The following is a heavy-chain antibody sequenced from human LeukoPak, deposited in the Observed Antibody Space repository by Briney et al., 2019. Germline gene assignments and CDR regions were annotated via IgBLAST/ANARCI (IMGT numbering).Heavy chain of an antibody. Sequence: ASVKVSCKASGYTFTSYGISWVRQAPGQGLEWMGWISAYNGNTNYAQKLQGRVTMTTDTSTSTAYMELRSLRSDDTAVYYCARICGSSCREYYYYYYGMDVWGQGTTVTVTS. CDR1: GYTFTSYG. CDR2: ISAYNGNT. V-gene: IGHV1-18*01. CDR3: ARICGSSCREYYYYYYGMDV. J-gene: IGHJ6*02. D-gene: IGHD6-13*01.